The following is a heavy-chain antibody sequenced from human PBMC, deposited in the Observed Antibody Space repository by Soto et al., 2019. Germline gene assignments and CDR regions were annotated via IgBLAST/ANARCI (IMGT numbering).Heavy chain of an antibody. V-gene: IGHV1-69*13. Sequence: SVKVSCKASGGTFSSYAISWVRQAPGQGLEWMGGIIPIFGTANYAQKFQGRVTITADESTSTAYMELSSLRSEDTAVYYCARKGYYDSSGYYYRTYYYGMDVWGQGTTVIVSS. CDR3: ARKGYYDSSGYYYRTYYYGMDV. CDR2: IIPIFGTA. D-gene: IGHD3-22*01. CDR1: GGTFSSYA. J-gene: IGHJ6*02.